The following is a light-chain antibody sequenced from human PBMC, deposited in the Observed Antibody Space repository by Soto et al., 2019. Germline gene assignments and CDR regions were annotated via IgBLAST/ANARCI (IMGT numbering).Light chain of an antibody. CDR2: GAS. V-gene: IGKV3-15*01. CDR3: QHHYNWPPWT. CDR1: QSVSSS. Sequence: EIVLTQSPATLSVSPGERATLSCRASQSVSSSLVWYQQKPGQAPRLLIYGASTRATGIPARFSGSGSGTEFTLTISSLQSEDFAVYYCQHHYNWPPWTFDQGTKVEI. J-gene: IGKJ1*01.